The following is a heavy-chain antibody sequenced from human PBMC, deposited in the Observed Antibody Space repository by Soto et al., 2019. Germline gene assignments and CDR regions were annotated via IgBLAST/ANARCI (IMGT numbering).Heavy chain of an antibody. D-gene: IGHD3-22*01. J-gene: IGHJ6*02. CDR3: ARDEPAYYYDSSADQSYYGMDV. Sequence: SVKVSCKASGGTFSSYAISWVRQAPGQGLEWMGGIIPIFGTANYAQKFQGRVTITADESTSTAYMELSSLRSEDTAVYYCARDEPAYYYDSSADQSYYGMDVWGQGTTVTVSS. V-gene: IGHV1-69*13. CDR1: GGTFSSYA. CDR2: IIPIFGTA.